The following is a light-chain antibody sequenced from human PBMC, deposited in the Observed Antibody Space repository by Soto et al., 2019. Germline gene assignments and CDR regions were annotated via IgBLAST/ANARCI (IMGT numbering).Light chain of an antibody. CDR3: QQYAKSVIS. CDR1: QSVTSY. CDR2: GAS. Sequence: EIVLTQSPGTLSLSPGERATLSCRASQSVTSYLAWYQQKPGQAPRILIYGASSRAAGIPDRFSGSGSGTDFTLTISRLEPEDFAMFYCQQYAKSVISFGQGTRLEIK. V-gene: IGKV3-20*01. J-gene: IGKJ5*01.